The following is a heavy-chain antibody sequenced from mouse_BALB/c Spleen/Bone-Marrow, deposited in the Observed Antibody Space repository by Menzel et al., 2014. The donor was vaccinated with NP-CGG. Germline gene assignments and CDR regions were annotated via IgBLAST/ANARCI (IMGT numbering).Heavy chain of an antibody. D-gene: IGHD2-10*01. Sequence: VQLQQSGAELAKPGASMKMSCKASDYTFTNYWMHWVKQRPGQGLEWIGYINPSTGYTEYNQKFKDKATLTADKSSXTAYMQLSRLTSEDSAVYYCASYRFAYWGQGTLVTVSA. CDR3: ASYRFAY. CDR2: INPSTGYT. J-gene: IGHJ3*01. CDR1: DYTFTNYW. V-gene: IGHV1-7*01.